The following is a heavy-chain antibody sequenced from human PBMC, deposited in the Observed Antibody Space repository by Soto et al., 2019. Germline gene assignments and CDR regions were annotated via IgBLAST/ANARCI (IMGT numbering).Heavy chain of an antibody. J-gene: IGHJ3*02. Sequence: PGGSLRLSCAASGFTFTGHWMHWVRQVPGKGLVWVARINTEGDSTNYADSVKGRFTISRDSATNTVYLQMNGLGVDDTSVYFCAREAGYCNTTSCYRRAFDTWGQGTMVTVSS. CDR2: INTEGDST. CDR3: AREAGYCNTTSCYRRAFDT. D-gene: IGHD2-2*01. V-gene: IGHV3-74*01. CDR1: GFTFTGHW.